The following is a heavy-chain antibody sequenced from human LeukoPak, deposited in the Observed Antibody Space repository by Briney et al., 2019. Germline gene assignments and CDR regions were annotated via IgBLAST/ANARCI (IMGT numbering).Heavy chain of an antibody. J-gene: IGHJ4*02. D-gene: IGHD3-22*01. Sequence: GGSLRLSCAAPGFTFSNYAMNWVRQAPGKGLERVSAISGSGGSTYYADSVKGRFTISRDNSRNTLYLQMNSLRTEDTAVYYCAKDHDYDSSGPYWGQGTLVTVSS. CDR2: ISGSGGST. CDR3: AKDHDYDSSGPY. V-gene: IGHV3-23*01. CDR1: GFTFSNYA.